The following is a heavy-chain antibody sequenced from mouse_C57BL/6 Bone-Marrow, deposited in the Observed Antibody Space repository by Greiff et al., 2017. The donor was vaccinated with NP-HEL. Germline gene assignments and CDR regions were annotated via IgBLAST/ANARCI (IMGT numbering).Heavy chain of an antibody. Sequence: QVQLQQSGPGLVQPSQSLSITCTVSFFSSTSYVVHWVRHSPGKGLEWLGVIWSGVITRYSAAFISRLSISKDNSKSQVFFKMNSLQADDTAIYYCASLLLRRPNAMDYWGQGTSVTVSS. CDR3: ASLLLRRPNAMDY. CDR2: IWSGVIT. CDR1: FFSSTSYV. V-gene: IGHV2-2*01. D-gene: IGHD2-1*01. J-gene: IGHJ4*01.